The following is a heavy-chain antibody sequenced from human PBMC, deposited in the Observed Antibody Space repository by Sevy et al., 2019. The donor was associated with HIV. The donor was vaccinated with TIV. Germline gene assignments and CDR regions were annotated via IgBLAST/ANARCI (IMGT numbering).Heavy chain of an antibody. CDR1: GFTFSDHY. V-gene: IGHV3-72*01. J-gene: IGHJ6*03. Sequence: GGSLRLSCAASGFTFSDHYMDWVRQAPGKGLEWVGRTRNKANSYTTEYAASVKGRFTISRDDSKNSLYLQMNSLKTEDTAVYYCARGIGDFWSAYYYYYYYMDVWGKGTTVTVSS. CDR3: ARGIGDFWSAYYYYYYYMDV. CDR2: TRNKANSYTT. D-gene: IGHD3-3*01.